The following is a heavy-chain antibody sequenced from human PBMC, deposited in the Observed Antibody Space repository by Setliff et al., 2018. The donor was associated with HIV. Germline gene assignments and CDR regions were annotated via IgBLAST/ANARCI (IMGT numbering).Heavy chain of an antibody. J-gene: IGHJ6*03. D-gene: IGHD5-18*01. CDR1: GYTFTSYG. V-gene: IGHV1-18*01. Sequence: ASVKVSCKASGYTFTSYGISWVRQAPGQGLEWMGWISAYNGNTNYAQKFQDRVTITADTSSTTAYMELSSLRSEDTAVYYCARGYSYGYPYYYYYMDVWGKGTTVTVSS. CDR2: ISAYNGNT. CDR3: ARGYSYGYPYYYYYMDV.